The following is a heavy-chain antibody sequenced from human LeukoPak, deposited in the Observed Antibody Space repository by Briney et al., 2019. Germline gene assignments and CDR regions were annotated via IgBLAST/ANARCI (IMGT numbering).Heavy chain of an antibody. D-gene: IGHD6-25*01. Sequence: ASVKVSCKASGYTFTGYYMHWVRQAPGQGLEWMGWINPNSGGTNYAQKFQGRVTMTRDTSISTAYMELSSLKSDDMAVYYCARRAVYYYYGMDVWGQGARSPSR. CDR1: GYTFTGYY. CDR2: INPNSGGT. CDR3: ARRAVYYYYGMDV. V-gene: IGHV1-2*02. J-gene: IGHJ6*02.